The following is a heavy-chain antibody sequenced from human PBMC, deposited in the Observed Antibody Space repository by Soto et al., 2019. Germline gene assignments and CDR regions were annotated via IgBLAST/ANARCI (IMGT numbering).Heavy chain of an antibody. CDR1: GFTFSGSA. J-gene: IGHJ4*01. CDR3: AKGLKRAVADPFDY. D-gene: IGHD6-19*01. Sequence: PGGSLRLSCAASGFTFSGSAMHWVRQASGKGLEWVSAISGSGGSTYYADSVKGRFTISRDNSKNTLYLQMNSLRAEDTAVYYCAKGLKRAVADPFDYWGHGTLVTVSS. CDR2: ISGSGGST. V-gene: IGHV3-23*01.